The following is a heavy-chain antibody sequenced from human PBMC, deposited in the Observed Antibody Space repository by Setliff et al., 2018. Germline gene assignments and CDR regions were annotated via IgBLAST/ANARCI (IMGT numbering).Heavy chain of an antibody. Sequence: SETLSLTCAVFDGSFSDYYWSWFRQPPGKGLEWIGEINHYGSTKYKSSLRSRVTISVDTSKNQFSLKLNSVTAADTAVYYCARRDGSIIYREFFDYWGQGALVTVSS. D-gene: IGHD3-10*01. J-gene: IGHJ4*02. V-gene: IGHV4-34*01. CDR3: ARRDGSIIYREFFDY. CDR2: INHYGST. CDR1: DGSFSDYY.